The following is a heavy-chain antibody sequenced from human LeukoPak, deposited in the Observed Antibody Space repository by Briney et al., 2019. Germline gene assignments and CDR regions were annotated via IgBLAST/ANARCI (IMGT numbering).Heavy chain of an antibody. CDR2: ISYSGST. D-gene: IGHD6-19*01. Sequence: PSETLSLTCTVSGGSISSDYWSWIRQPPGKGQGLVGYISYSGSTTYNPSLKRRVTISVDTSKNQFSLKLSSVTAADTAVYYCSRGGYSSCRYRFDPWGQGTLVNRSS. CDR3: SRGGYSSCRYRFDP. CDR1: GGSISSDY. V-gene: IGHV4-59*01. J-gene: IGHJ5*02.